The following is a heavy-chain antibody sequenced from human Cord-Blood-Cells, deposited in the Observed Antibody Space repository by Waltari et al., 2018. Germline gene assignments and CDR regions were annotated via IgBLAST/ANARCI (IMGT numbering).Heavy chain of an antibody. CDR3: ATPFIAAAGTGPFDY. V-gene: IGHV4-39*01. Sequence: QLQLQESGPGLVKPSETLSLTCTVSGGSISSSSYYWGWIRQPPGKGLEWIGSIYYSGNTYYNPSLKSRVTISVDTSKNQFSLKLSSVTAADTAVYYCATPFIAAAGTGPFDYWGQGTLVTVSS. CDR1: GGSISSSSYY. CDR2: IYYSGNT. J-gene: IGHJ4*02. D-gene: IGHD6-13*01.